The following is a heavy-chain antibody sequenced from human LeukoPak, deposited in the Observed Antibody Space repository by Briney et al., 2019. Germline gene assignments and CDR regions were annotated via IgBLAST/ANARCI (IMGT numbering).Heavy chain of an antibody. CDR1: GFTFSTYF. Sequence: PGGSLRLSCAASGFTFSTYFMHWVRQAPGKGLEWVVDIASDGSHTFYVESVKGRFTISRDNSKNTLYLQMNSLRAEDTAVYFCARERQDTILHYGAFDIWGQGTMVTVSS. CDR2: IASDGSHT. J-gene: IGHJ3*02. V-gene: IGHV3-30-3*01. D-gene: IGHD2-21*01. CDR3: ARERQDTILHYGAFDI.